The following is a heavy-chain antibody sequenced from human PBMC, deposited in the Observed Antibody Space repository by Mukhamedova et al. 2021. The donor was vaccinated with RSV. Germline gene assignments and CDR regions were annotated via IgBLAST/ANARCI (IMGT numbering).Heavy chain of an antibody. V-gene: IGHV3-23*01. CDR2: ISNFGDNT. D-gene: IGHD3-16*01. CDR3: AKLPYVGGYYFDS. J-gene: IGHJ4*02. Sequence: VRQAPGKGPEWLSTISNFGDNTFYADSVKGRFTISRDNSKNTLSLQINSLRADDAAIYYCAKLPYVGGYYFDSWGQGTLVTVSS.